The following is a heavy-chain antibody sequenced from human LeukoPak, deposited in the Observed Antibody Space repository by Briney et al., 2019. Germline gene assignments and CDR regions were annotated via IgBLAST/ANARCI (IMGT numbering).Heavy chain of an antibody. J-gene: IGHJ6*03. D-gene: IGHD5-12*01. V-gene: IGHV3-48*03. Sequence: GGSLRLSCAASGFTFSSYEMNWVRQAPGKGLEWASYISSSGSTIYYADSVKGRFTISRDNAKNSLYLQMNSLRAEDTAVYYCARRWVSAYDSYYYYYMDVWRKGTTVIVSS. CDR2: ISSSGSTI. CDR3: ARRWVSAYDSYYYYYMDV. CDR1: GFTFSSYE.